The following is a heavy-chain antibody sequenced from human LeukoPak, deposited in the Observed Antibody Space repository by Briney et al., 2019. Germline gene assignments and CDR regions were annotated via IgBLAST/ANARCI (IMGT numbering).Heavy chain of an antibody. CDR3: ARDQNYYDSSGYYDY. J-gene: IGHJ4*02. CDR1: GGSFSGYY. D-gene: IGHD3-22*01. CDR2: IYYSGST. V-gene: IGHV4-59*01. Sequence: SETLSLTCAVYGGSFSGYYWSWIRQPPGKGLEWIGYIYYSGSTNYNPSLKSRVTISVDTSKNQFSLKLSSVTAADTAVYYCARDQNYYDSSGYYDYWGQGTLVTVSS.